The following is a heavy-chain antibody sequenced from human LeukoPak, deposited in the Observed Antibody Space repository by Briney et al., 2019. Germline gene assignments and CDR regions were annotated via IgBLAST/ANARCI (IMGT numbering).Heavy chain of an antibody. J-gene: IGHJ3*02. V-gene: IGHV1-69*05. Sequence: SVKVSCKASGYTFTSYGISWVRQAPGQGLEWMGGIIPIFGTANYAQKFQGRVTITTDESTSTAYMELSSLRSEDTAVYYCARDLGGYNLGGAFDIWGQGTMVTVSS. D-gene: IGHD5-24*01. CDR2: IIPIFGTA. CDR1: GYTFTSYG. CDR3: ARDLGGYNLGGAFDI.